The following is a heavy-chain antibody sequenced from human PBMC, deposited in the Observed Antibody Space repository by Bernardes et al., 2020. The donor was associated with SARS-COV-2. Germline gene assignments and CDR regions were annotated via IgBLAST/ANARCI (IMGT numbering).Heavy chain of an antibody. J-gene: IGHJ4*02. CDR3: ALGYSSSWYGYY. CDR2: IIPIFGTA. D-gene: IGHD6-13*01. V-gene: IGHV1-69*13. CDR1: GGTFSSYA. Sequence: SVKDSCKASGGTFSSYAISWVRQAPGQGLEWMGRIIPIFGTANYAQKFQGRVTITADESTSTAYMELSSLRSEDTAVYYCALGYSSSWYGYYWGQGTLVTVSS.